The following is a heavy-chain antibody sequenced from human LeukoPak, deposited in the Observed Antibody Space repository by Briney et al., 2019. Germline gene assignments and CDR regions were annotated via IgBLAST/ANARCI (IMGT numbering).Heavy chain of an antibody. CDR1: GGSINSHY. CDR2: VFYTGST. J-gene: IGHJ6*02. D-gene: IGHD2/OR15-2a*01. V-gene: IGHV4-59*08. Sequence: SETLSLTCTVSGGSINSHYWSWIRQPPGKGLEWIGYVFYTGSTIYNPSLRSRVTMSVDVSKNQFSLDLTSVTAADTAVYYCARHDPVGHFLRGMDVWGQGTTVTVSS. CDR3: ARHDPVGHFLRGMDV.